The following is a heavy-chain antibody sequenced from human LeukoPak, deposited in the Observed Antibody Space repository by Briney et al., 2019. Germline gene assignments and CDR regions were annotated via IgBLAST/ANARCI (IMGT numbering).Heavy chain of an antibody. V-gene: IGHV4-59*01. CDR2: IYYSGST. Sequence: PSETLSLTCTVSGGSISGYYWSWIRQPPGKGLEWIGYIYYSGSTNYNPSLKSRVTISVDTSKNQFSLKLSSVTAADTAVYYCARTDGYNNDYYYYYYMDVWGKGTTVTVSS. D-gene: IGHD5-24*01. CDR3: ARTDGYNNDYYYYYYMDV. J-gene: IGHJ6*03. CDR1: GGSISGYY.